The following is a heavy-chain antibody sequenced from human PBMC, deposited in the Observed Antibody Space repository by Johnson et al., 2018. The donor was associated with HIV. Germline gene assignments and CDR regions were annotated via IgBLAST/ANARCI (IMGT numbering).Heavy chain of an antibody. D-gene: IGHD1-26*01. CDR1: GFTVSSNY. CDR3: ARDRMRGATKDAFDI. V-gene: IGHV3-66*02. Sequence: MQLVESGGGLVQPGGSLRLSCAASGFTVSSNYMSWVRQAPGKGLEWVSVIYSGGSTYYADSVKGRFTISRDNSKNTLYLQMNSLRAEDTAVYYCARDRMRGATKDAFDIWGQGTMVTVSS. CDR2: IYSGGST. J-gene: IGHJ3*02.